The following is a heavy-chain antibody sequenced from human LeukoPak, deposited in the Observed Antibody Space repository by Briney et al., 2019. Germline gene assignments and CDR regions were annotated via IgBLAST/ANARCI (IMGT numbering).Heavy chain of an antibody. J-gene: IGHJ3*02. CDR1: GSTFSSYW. CDR2: INSDGSST. CDR3: ATGSGHGFDI. Sequence: GGSLRLSCAASGSTFSSYWMHWVRQAPGKGLVWVSRINSDGSSTSYADSVKGRVTISRDNAKNTLYLQMDSLRTEDTAVYYCATGSGHGFDIWGQGTMVIVSS. V-gene: IGHV3-74*01. D-gene: IGHD3-10*01.